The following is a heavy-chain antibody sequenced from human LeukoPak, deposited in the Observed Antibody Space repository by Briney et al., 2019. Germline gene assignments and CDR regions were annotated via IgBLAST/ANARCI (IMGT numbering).Heavy chain of an antibody. D-gene: IGHD2-15*01. Sequence: GGSLRLSCAASGFTFSNYWMHWVRQVPGKGLLWVSYINTDGSGTIYTDSVKGRFTISRDNAKNSLYLQMNSLRAEDTAVYYCARDYCSGGSCYGYAFDYWGQGTLVTVSS. J-gene: IGHJ4*02. V-gene: IGHV3-74*01. CDR1: GFTFSNYW. CDR3: ARDYCSGGSCYGYAFDY. CDR2: INTDGSGT.